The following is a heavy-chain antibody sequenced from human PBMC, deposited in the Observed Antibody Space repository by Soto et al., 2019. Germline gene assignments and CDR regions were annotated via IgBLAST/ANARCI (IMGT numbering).Heavy chain of an antibody. CDR2: GGA. Sequence: GGARYNPSLRSRVTISVDKSKNQFSLTLSSVTAADTAVYYCARLVMSANSFDIWGQGTMVTGSS. J-gene: IGHJ3*02. V-gene: IGHV4-4*02. D-gene: IGHD2-2*01. CDR3: ARLVMSANSFDI.